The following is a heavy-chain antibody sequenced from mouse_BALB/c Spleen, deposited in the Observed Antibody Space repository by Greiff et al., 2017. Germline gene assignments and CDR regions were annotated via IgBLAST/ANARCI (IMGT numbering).Heavy chain of an antibody. Sequence: EVQLQESGGGLVQPGGSLRLSCATSGFTFTDYYMSWVRQPPGKALEWLGFIRNKANGYTTEYSASVKGRFTISRDNSQSILYLQMNTLRAEDSATYYCAREGDGGNYFDYWGQGTTLTVSS. CDR2: IRNKANGYTT. J-gene: IGHJ2*01. CDR1: GFTFTDYY. CDR3: AREGDGGNYFDY. D-gene: IGHD2-3*01. V-gene: IGHV7-3*02.